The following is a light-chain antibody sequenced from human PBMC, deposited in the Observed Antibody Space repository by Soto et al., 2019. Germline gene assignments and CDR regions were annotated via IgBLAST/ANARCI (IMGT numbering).Light chain of an antibody. CDR3: QHYNSYSEA. J-gene: IGKJ1*01. Sequence: EIVLTQSPGTLSLSPGERATLSCRASQGISTLLAWYQQKPGQAPRLLIYAASTRAAGIPARFSGSGSGTDFTLTISSLQSEDFATYYCQHYNSYSEAFGQGTKVDIK. CDR1: QGISTL. V-gene: IGKV3-15*01. CDR2: AAS.